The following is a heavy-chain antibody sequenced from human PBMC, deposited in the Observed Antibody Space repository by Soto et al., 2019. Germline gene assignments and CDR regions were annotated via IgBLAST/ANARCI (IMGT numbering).Heavy chain of an antibody. CDR3: TGAPGYCSSTSCYPHWFDP. CDR1: GFTFGDYA. D-gene: IGHD2-2*03. CDR2: IRSKAYGGTT. Sequence: PGGSLRLSCTASGFTFGDYAMSWFRQAPGKGLEWVGFIRSKAYGGTTEYAASVKGRFTISRDDSKSIAYLQMNSLKTEDTAMYYCTGAPGYCSSTSCYPHWFDPWGQGTLVTVSS. J-gene: IGHJ5*02. V-gene: IGHV3-49*03.